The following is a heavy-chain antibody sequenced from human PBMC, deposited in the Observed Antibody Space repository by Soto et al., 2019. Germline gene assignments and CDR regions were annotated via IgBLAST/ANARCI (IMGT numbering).Heavy chain of an antibody. Sequence: QVQLVQSGAEVKRPGSSVKVSCKASGDTFTFYSINWVRQAPGLGIEWMGRINPILSMSNYAQRFQGRVTITADKSTITADIEISSLRCDDTAIYYCASSYGSGYRAFDYWGQGALVTVSS. V-gene: IGHV1-69*02. J-gene: IGHJ4*02. CDR2: INPILSMS. CDR1: GDTFTFYS. D-gene: IGHD3-10*01. CDR3: ASSYGSGYRAFDY.